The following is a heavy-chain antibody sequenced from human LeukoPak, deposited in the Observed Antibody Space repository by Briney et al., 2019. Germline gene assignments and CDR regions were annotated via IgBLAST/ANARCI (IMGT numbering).Heavy chain of an antibody. CDR1: GGSFSGYY. Sequence: SETLSLTCAVYGGSFSGYYWSWIRQPPGKGLEWIGEINHSGSTNYNPSLKSRVTISVDTSKNQFSLKLSSVTAADTAVYYCARAVGFDDYYDSSGYFYFDYWGQGTLVTVSS. CDR2: INHSGST. V-gene: IGHV4-34*01. CDR3: ARAVGFDDYYDSSGYFYFDY. D-gene: IGHD3-22*01. J-gene: IGHJ4*02.